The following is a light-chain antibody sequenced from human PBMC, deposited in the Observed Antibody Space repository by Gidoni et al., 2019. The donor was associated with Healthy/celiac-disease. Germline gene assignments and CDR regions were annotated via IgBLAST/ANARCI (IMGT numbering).Light chain of an antibody. CDR3: QQLNSYPLSPT. Sequence: DIQLTQSPSFLSASVGDRVTITCRASQGISSYLAWYQQKPGKAPKLLIYAASTLQSGVPSRFSGSGSGTEFTLTISSLQPEDFATYYCQQLNSYPLSPTFXGXTKVEIK. J-gene: IGKJ4*01. CDR2: AAS. V-gene: IGKV1-9*01. CDR1: QGISSY.